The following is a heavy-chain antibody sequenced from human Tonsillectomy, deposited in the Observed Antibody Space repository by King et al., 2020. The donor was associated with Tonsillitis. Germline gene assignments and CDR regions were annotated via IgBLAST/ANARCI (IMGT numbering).Heavy chain of an antibody. V-gene: IGHV3-53*01. Sequence: VQLVESGGGLIRPGGSLRLSCASSGFSVSGKDMSWVRPAPGKGLEWCSVVYSGGSTYYADSVKGPFTISRDNSKNTLYLQMVSLRVEDTAVHYCARDGTNDSSGYYYEGWFDLWGQGTLVIVSS. CDR1: GFSVSGKD. D-gene: IGHD3-22*01. J-gene: IGHJ5*02. CDR2: VYSGGST. CDR3: ARDGTNDSSGYYYEGWFDL.